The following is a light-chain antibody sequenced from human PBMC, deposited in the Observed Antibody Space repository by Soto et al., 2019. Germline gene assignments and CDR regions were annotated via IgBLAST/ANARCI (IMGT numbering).Light chain of an antibody. CDR2: DVS. V-gene: IGLV2-14*03. CDR3: SSYASSSTLEVV. Sequence: QSALTQPASVSGSPGQSITISCTGTSSDVGGYNYVSWYQQHPGKAPKLMIYDVSNRPSGISNRFSGSKSGNTASLTISGLQAEDEADYYCSSYASSSTLEVVFGGGTTLTVL. J-gene: IGLJ2*01. CDR1: SSDVGGYNY.